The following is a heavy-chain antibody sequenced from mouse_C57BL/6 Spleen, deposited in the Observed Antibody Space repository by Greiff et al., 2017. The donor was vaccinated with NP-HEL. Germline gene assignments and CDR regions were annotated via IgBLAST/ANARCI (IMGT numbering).Heavy chain of an antibody. CDR2: IYHGSGNT. V-gene: IGHV1-66*01. J-gene: IGHJ2*01. Sequence: QVQLQQSGPDLVKPGASVKLSCKASGYSFTSYYIHWVRQTPGQGLEWIGWIYHGSGNTKYNEQFKGQTTLTPDTSSSTAYMQLSRLTSEDSAVYDCARNDEYYFDYWGQGTTLTVSS. CDR3: ARNDEYYFDY. CDR1: GYSFTSYY.